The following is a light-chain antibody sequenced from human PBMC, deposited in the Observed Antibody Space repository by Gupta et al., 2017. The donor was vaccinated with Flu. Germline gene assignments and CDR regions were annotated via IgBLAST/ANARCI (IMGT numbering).Light chain of an antibody. Sequence: EIVLTQSPATLSLFRGERATLSCRASFSLTTYLAWYQQKPGQAPRLLIYGASSRATGIPARFSGSGSGTDFTLTISSLEPEDFAVYYCQQHTNPHTFGGGTKVEIK. CDR2: GAS. V-gene: IGKV3-11*01. CDR1: FSLTTY. CDR3: QQHTNPHT. J-gene: IGKJ4*01.